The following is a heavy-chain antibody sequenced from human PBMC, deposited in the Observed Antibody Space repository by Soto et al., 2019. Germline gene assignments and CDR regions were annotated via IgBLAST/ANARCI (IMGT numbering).Heavy chain of an antibody. CDR3: ARDRRAVVAATLVY. CDR2: IVPIFGTA. J-gene: IGHJ4*02. D-gene: IGHD2-15*01. V-gene: IGHV1-69*12. Sequence: QVQLVQSGAEVKKPGSSVKVYCKASGGTFGSCAISCVRQTPGHGLEWMGGIVPIFGTANYAQKFQGRVTITADESTSTAYMELSSLRSEDTAVYYCARDRRAVVAATLVYWGQGTLVTVSS. CDR1: GGTFGSCA.